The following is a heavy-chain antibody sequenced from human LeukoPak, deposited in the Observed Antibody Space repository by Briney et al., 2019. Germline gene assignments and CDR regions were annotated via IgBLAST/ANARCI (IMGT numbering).Heavy chain of an antibody. CDR1: GYTFTSYA. CDR3: AREVYSSSWSPGDDAFDI. D-gene: IGHD6-13*01. Sequence: GASVKVSCKASGYTFTSYAMNWVRQAPGRGLEWMGWINTNTGNPTYAQGFTGRFVFSLDTSVSTAYLQISSLKAEDTAVYYCAREVYSSSWSPGDDAFDIWGQGTMVTVSS. V-gene: IGHV7-4-1*02. CDR2: INTNTGNP. J-gene: IGHJ3*02.